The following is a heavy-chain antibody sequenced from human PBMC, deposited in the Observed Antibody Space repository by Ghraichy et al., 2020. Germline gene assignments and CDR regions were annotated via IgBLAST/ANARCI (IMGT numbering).Heavy chain of an antibody. D-gene: IGHD1-26*01. Sequence: GGSLRLSCAASGFTFSSYDMHWVRQATGKGLEWVSAIGTAGDTYYPGSVKGRFTISRENAKNSLYLQMNSLRAGDTAVYYCARGVGVRYYYYYYGMDVWGQGTTVTVSS. V-gene: IGHV3-13*01. CDR2: IGTAGDT. CDR1: GFTFSSYD. CDR3: ARGVGVRYYYYYYGMDV. J-gene: IGHJ6*02.